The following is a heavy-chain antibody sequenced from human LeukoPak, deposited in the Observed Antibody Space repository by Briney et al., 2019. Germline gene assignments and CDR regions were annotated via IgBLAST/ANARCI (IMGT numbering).Heavy chain of an antibody. V-gene: IGHV3-30-3*01. CDR2: ISYDGSNK. CDR3: ARDRTPYLWFGAMDV. J-gene: IGHJ6*02. CDR1: GFTFSSYA. Sequence: GRSLRLSCAASGFTFSSYAMHWVRQAPGKGLEWVAVISYDGSNKYYADSVKGRFTISRDNSKNTLYLQMNSLRAEDTAVYYCARDRTPYLWFGAMDVWGQGTTVTVSS. D-gene: IGHD3-10*01.